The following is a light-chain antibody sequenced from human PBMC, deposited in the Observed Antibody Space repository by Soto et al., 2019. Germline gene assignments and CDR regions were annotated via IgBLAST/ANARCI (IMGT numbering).Light chain of an antibody. V-gene: IGKV3-15*01. CDR1: QSVSNN. CDR3: QQYNDWPL. Sequence: EILMTQSPATLSVSPGERASLSCRASQSVSNNLAWYQQKPGQAPRLLIYGASTRATGIPARFSGSGSGTEFTLTISSLQSEDFAVYYCQQYNDWPLFGQGTKVEI. J-gene: IGKJ1*01. CDR2: GAS.